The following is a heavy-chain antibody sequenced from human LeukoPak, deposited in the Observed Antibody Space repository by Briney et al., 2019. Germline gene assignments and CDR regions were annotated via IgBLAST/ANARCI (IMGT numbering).Heavy chain of an antibody. J-gene: IGHJ5*02. CDR3: ATGSGRKAFDP. D-gene: IGHD1-26*01. CDR1: GYTFTSYY. CDR2: INPSGGST. V-gene: IGHV1-46*01. Sequence: ASVKVSCKASGYTFTSYYMHWVRQAPGQGLEWMGIINPSGGSTSYAQKFQGRVTTTRDTSTSTVYMELSSLRSEDTAVYYCATGSGRKAFDPWGQGTLVTVSS.